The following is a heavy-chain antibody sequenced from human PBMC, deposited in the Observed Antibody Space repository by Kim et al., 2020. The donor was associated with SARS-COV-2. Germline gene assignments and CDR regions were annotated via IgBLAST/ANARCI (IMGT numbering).Heavy chain of an antibody. CDR1: GFTVSSNY. D-gene: IGHD1-26*01. Sequence: GGSLRLSCAASGFTVSSNYMSWVRQAPGKGLEWVSVIYSGGSTYYADSVKGRFTISRDNSKNTLYLQMNSLRAEDTAACYCARQIIGATYYFDYWGQGTLVTVSS. CDR3: ARQIIGATYYFDY. J-gene: IGHJ4*02. V-gene: IGHV3-53*01. CDR2: IYSGGST.